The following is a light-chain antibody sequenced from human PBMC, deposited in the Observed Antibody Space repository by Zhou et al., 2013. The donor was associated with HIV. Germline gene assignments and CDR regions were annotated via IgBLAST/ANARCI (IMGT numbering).Light chain of an antibody. CDR3: QQYNNYVLT. V-gene: IGKV1-39*01. CDR2: GAS. Sequence: DIQMTQSPSSLSASVGDRITITCRASQSISTYLIWYQQQPGKAPKVLIYGASSLQSGVPSRFSGSGSGTDFTLTISSLQPEDFATYYCQQYNNYVLTFGGGTKVEIK. J-gene: IGKJ4*01. CDR1: QSISTY.